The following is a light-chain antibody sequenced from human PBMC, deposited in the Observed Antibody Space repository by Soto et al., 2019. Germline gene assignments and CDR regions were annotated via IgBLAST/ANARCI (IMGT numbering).Light chain of an antibody. Sequence: QPASVSGSPGQSITISCTGASSDVGGYKYVSWYQHHPGKAPKLLIYDVTIRPSGVSDRFSGSKSGNTASLTISGLPAEDATTYYCSSYTSTSTLVLFGGGTQLTVL. CDR2: DVT. V-gene: IGLV2-14*03. J-gene: IGLJ2*01. CDR1: SSDVGGYKY. CDR3: SSYTSTSTLVL.